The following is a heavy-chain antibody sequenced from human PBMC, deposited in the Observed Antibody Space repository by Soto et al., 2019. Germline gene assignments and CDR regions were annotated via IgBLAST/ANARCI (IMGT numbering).Heavy chain of an antibody. Sequence: EASVKVSCKASGYTFTGYYMHWVRQAPGQGLEWMGWINPNSGGTNYAQKFQGWVTMTRDTSISTAYMELSRLRSDDTAVYYCARDPRQEWLSSPATYYSGMDVWGQGTTVTVSS. CDR2: INPNSGGT. J-gene: IGHJ6*02. V-gene: IGHV1-2*04. CDR1: GYTFTGYY. CDR3: ARDPRQEWLSSPATYYSGMDV. D-gene: IGHD3-3*01.